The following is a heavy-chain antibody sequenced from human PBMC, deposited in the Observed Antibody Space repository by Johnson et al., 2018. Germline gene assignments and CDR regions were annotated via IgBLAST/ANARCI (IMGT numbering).Heavy chain of an antibody. D-gene: IGHD2-21*02. CDR3: SAVVTGHHYMDV. CDR1: GFTFSDSI. CDR2: IRTKTNHYAT. Sequence: VQLVESGGGLVQPGGSLKLSCAASGFTFSDSIVYWVRQASGKGLEWVARIRTKTNHYATSYAASVMGSFTISRDDSKNTAYLQLNSLKSEDTAVYYCSAVVTGHHYMDVWGKGTTGTVSS. J-gene: IGHJ6*03. V-gene: IGHV3-73*01.